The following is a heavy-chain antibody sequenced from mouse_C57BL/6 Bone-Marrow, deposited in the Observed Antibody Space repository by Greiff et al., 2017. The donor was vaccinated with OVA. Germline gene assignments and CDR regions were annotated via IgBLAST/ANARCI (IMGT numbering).Heavy chain of an antibody. CDR2: IYPGDGDT. J-gene: IGHJ2*01. Sequence: VKLMESGPELVKPGASVKISCKASGYAFSSSWMNWVKQRPGKGLEWIGRIYPGDGDTNYNGKFKGKATLTADKSSSTAYMQLSSLTSEDSAVYFCARYWALDYWGQGTTLTVSS. CDR1: GYAFSSSW. CDR3: ARYWALDY. D-gene: IGHD4-1*01. V-gene: IGHV1-82*01.